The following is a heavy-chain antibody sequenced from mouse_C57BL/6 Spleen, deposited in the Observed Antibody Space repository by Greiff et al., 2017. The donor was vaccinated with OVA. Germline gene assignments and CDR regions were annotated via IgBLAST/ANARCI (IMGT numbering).Heavy chain of an antibody. CDR1: GFTFSSYG. D-gene: IGHD1-1*01. CDR3: ASLITTVVAPY. Sequence: EVKLVESGGDLVKPGGSLKLSCAASGFTFSSYGMSWVRQTPDKRLEWVATISSGGSYTYYPDSVKGRFTISRDNAKNTLYLQMSSLKSEDTAMYYCASLITTVVAPYWGQGTTLTVSS. V-gene: IGHV5-6*01. CDR2: ISSGGSYT. J-gene: IGHJ2*01.